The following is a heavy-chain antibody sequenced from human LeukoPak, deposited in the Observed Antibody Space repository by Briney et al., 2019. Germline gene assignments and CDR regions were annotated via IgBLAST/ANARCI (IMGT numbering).Heavy chain of an antibody. J-gene: IGHJ4*02. Sequence: GGSLRLSCAASGFTFSSYAMSWVRQAPGKGLEWVSAISGSGGSTYYADSVKGRFTISRDNSKNSLYLQMNSLRDEDTAVYYCARDPGYYYDSSGMGDYWGQGTLVTVSS. CDR2: ISGSGGST. CDR1: GFTFSSYA. CDR3: ARDPGYYYDSSGMGDY. D-gene: IGHD3-22*01. V-gene: IGHV3-23*01.